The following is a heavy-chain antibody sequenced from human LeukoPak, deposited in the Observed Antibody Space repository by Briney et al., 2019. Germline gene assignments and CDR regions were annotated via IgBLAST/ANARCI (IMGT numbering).Heavy chain of an antibody. V-gene: IGHV4-34*01. CDR2: INHSGST. CDR1: GGSFSGYY. D-gene: IGHD3-10*02. CDR3: ARHVWLGSYNYYYFDY. J-gene: IGHJ4*02. Sequence: SETLSLTCAVYGGSFSGYYWSWIRQPPGKGLEWIGEINHSGSTNYNPSLKSRVTISVDTSKNQFSLKLSSVTAADTAVYYCARHVWLGSYNYYYFDYWGQGTLVTVSS.